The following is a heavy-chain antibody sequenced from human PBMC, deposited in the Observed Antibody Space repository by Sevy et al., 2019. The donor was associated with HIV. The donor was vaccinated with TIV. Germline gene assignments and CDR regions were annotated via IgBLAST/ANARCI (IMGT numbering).Heavy chain of an antibody. D-gene: IGHD3-3*01. CDR1: GFTFSSYS. CDR2: ISSSSSYI. Sequence: GGSLRLSCAASGFTFSSYSMNWVRQAPGKGLEWVSSISSSSSYIYYADSVKGRFTISRDNAKNSLYLQMNSLRAGDTAVYYCARGVRDFWSGYPDYWGQGTLVTVSS. J-gene: IGHJ4*02. V-gene: IGHV3-21*01. CDR3: ARGVRDFWSGYPDY.